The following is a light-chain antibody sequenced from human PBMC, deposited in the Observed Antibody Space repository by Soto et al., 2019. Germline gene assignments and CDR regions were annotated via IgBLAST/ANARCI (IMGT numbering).Light chain of an antibody. CDR3: KQYNSWAPIT. V-gene: IGKV3-15*01. Sequence: IVMTQSPATLSVSPGERATLSCRASQSVSSNLAWYQQKPGQAPRLLIFGASTRATGIPARFSGSGSGTEFTLTISSLQSEDFAVYYCKQYNSWAPITFGQGTRLEIK. CDR2: GAS. CDR1: QSVSSN. J-gene: IGKJ5*01.